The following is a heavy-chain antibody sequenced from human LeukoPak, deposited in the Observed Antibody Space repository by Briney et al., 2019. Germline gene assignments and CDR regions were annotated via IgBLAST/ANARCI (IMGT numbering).Heavy chain of an antibody. J-gene: IGHJ4*02. CDR2: IYYSGST. CDR3: ARGFAYGDYHFDY. D-gene: IGHD4-17*01. CDR1: GGSISTYY. V-gene: IGHV4-59*01. Sequence: SETLSLTCSVSGGSISTYYWTWIRQSPGKGLEWIGYIYYSGSTNYNPSLKSRVTISVDTSQNQFSLKLTSVTAADTAVYYCARGFAYGDYHFDYWGQGTLVTVSS.